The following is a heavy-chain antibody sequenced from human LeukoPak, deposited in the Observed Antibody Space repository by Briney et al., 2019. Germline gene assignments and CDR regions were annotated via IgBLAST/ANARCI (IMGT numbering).Heavy chain of an antibody. D-gene: IGHD6-13*01. V-gene: IGHV4-31*03. CDR1: GASISSDGYY. J-gene: IGHJ4*02. CDR2: IYYSGST. CDR3: ARVSGQLATRVDY. Sequence: SQTLSLTCTVSGASISSDGYYWSWIRQHPGKGLEWIGYIYYSGSTYYNPSLKSRVTISVDTSKNQFSLKLSSVTAADTAVYYCARVSGQLATRVDYWGQGTLVTVSS.